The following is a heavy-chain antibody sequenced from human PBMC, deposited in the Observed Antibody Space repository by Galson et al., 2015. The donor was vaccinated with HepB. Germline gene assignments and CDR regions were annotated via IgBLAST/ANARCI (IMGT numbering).Heavy chain of an antibody. Sequence: SLRLSCAASGFTFSSYGMSWVRQAPGKGLEWVSTISGSGGSTSYADSVKGRFAISRDNSKNTLYLQMNSLRAEDTAVYYCAKDREGLAWYFDLWGRGTLVTVSS. V-gene: IGHV3-23*01. CDR2: ISGSGGST. CDR1: GFTFSSYG. D-gene: IGHD3/OR15-3a*01. CDR3: AKDREGLAWYFDL. J-gene: IGHJ2*01.